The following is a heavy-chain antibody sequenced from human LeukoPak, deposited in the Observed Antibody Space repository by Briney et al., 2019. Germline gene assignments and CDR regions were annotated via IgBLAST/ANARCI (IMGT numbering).Heavy chain of an antibody. CDR2: IYHSGST. Sequence: SETLSLTCSVSGGSISSYWSWIRQPPGKGLEWIGYIYHSGSTNYNPSLKSRVTISVDTSKNQFSLKLTSVAAADTAIYYCARRNSSGRGLDYWGQGTLVTVSS. CDR1: GGSISSY. J-gene: IGHJ4*02. CDR3: ARRNSSGRGLDY. D-gene: IGHD6-25*01. V-gene: IGHV4-59*08.